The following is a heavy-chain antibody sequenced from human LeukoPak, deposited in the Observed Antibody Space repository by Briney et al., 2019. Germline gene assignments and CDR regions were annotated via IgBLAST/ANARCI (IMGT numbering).Heavy chain of an antibody. J-gene: IGHJ4*02. V-gene: IGHV3-21*01. Sequence: TGGSLRLSCAASGFTFSSYSMNWVRQAPGKGLEWVSSISSSSSYIYYADSVKGRFTISRDNAKNSLYLQMNSLRAEDTAVYYCAREGSGGVDYWGQGTLVTVSS. CDR3: AREGSGGVDY. CDR2: ISSSSSYI. CDR1: GFTFSSYS. D-gene: IGHD6-19*01.